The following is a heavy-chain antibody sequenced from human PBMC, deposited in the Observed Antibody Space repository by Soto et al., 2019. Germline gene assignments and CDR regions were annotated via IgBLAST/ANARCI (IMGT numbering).Heavy chain of an antibody. D-gene: IGHD3-10*01. CDR1: GYTFSSIG. Sequence: QVQLVQSGAEVKKPGASVTVSCKTSGYTFSSIGISWVRQAPGQGLEWMGWISPHKDDTYYAQRLQGRVTMTTDTSTSTAYMELRSLRSDDTAVYFCERDLDGSGSYYTNYWGQGTLVTVSS. CDR2: ISPHKDDT. V-gene: IGHV1-18*01. CDR3: ERDLDGSGSYYTNY. J-gene: IGHJ4*02.